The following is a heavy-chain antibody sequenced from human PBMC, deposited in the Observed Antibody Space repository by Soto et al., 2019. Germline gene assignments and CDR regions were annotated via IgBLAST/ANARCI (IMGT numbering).Heavy chain of an antibody. J-gene: IGHJ6*03. D-gene: IGHD2-15*01. CDR2: INHSGST. CDR1: GGSFSGYY. V-gene: IGHV4-34*01. Sequence: SETLSLTCAVYGGSFSGYYWSWIRQPPGKGLEWIGEINHSGSTNYNPSLKSRVTISVDTSKNKFSLKLSSVTAADMAVFYCARAPLYCSGGSCYYYYYYYMDVWGKGTTVTVSS. CDR3: ARAPLYCSGGSCYYYYYYYMDV.